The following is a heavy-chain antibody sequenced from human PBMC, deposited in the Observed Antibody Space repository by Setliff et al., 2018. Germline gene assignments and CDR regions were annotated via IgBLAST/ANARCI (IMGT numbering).Heavy chain of an antibody. CDR3: ARDLGCSGGSCYLDYYYGMDV. J-gene: IGHJ6*02. Sequence: GGSLRLSCAASGFTFSSYAMSWVRQAPGKGLEWVSAISGSGGSTYYADSVKGRFTISRDNSKNTLYLQMNSLRAEDTAVYYCARDLGCSGGSCYLDYYYGMDVWGQGTTVTVSS. CDR1: GFTFSSYA. D-gene: IGHD2-15*01. V-gene: IGHV3-23*01. CDR2: ISGSGGST.